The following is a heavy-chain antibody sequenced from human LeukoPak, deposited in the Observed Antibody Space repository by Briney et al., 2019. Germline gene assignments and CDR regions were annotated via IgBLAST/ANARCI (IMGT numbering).Heavy chain of an antibody. D-gene: IGHD5-12*01. CDR3: ARLEVVRGYDFDY. CDR1: GGSISSSSYY. Sequence: ETLSLTCTVSGGSISSSSYYWGWIRQPPGKGLEWIGTIHHSGITHYNPSVESRITISIDTSRNRFSLQLRSVTAADTAMYFCARLEVVRGYDFDYWGQGILVTVSS. CDR2: IHHSGIT. J-gene: IGHJ4*02. V-gene: IGHV4-39*01.